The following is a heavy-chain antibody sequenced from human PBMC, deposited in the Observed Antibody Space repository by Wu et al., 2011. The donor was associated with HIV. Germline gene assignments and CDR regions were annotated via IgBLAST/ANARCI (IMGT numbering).Heavy chain of an antibody. Sequence: QVQLVQSGAEVKKPGSSVKVSCKTSGGTFNSHPISWVRQAPGQGLEWMGGIIPLFRTTDYAQKFQGRVTITTDESTTTVYMEVSSLRSEDTAVYYCARGSDTGSWDFDYWGQGTLVTVSS. J-gene: IGHJ4*02. D-gene: IGHD6-13*01. CDR3: ARGSDTGSWDFDY. CDR1: GGTFNSHP. V-gene: IGHV1-69*05. CDR2: IIPLFRTT.